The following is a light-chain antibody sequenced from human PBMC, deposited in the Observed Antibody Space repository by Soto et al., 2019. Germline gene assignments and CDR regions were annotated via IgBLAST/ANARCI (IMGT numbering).Light chain of an antibody. CDR2: GAS. CDR1: QSVSSN. Sequence: EIVMTQSPATLSVSPGERATLSCRASQSVSSNLAWYQQKPGQAPRLLIYGASTRATGIPARFSGGGSGTEFTHTISSLQSEDFAVYYCQQYNNWPRTFGQGTKVEIK. J-gene: IGKJ1*01. V-gene: IGKV3-15*01. CDR3: QQYNNWPRT.